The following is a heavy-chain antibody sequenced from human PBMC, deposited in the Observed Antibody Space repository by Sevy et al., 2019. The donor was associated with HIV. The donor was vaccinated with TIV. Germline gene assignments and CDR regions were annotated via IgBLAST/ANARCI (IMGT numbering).Heavy chain of an antibody. D-gene: IGHD6-19*01. J-gene: IGHJ4*02. CDR3: AGPTLTYSSGWSYYDS. V-gene: IGHV4-39*01. CDR2: INYSGST. CDR1: GASISSSGYY. Sequence: SETLSLTCTVSGASISSSGYYWGRIRQPPGKGLEWIASINYSGSTFYNPSLKSRVTISSDTSKNQFSLKLNSVTAADTAIYYCAGPTLTYSSGWSYYDSWGQGTVVTVSS.